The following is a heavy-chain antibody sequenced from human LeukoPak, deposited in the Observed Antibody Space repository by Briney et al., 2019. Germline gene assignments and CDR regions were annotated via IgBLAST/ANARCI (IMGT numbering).Heavy chain of an antibody. CDR3: ARVGSRDGYNPIDY. Sequence: SQTLSLTCSVSGASISSSGDYWSWIRQHPGKGLEWIGNMYYSGSTYYNPSLKSRVTISVDTSKNQFSLKLSSVTAADTAVYYCARVGSRDGYNPIDYWGQGTLVTVSS. CDR2: MYYSGST. J-gene: IGHJ4*02. CDR1: GASISSSGDY. V-gene: IGHV4-31*03. D-gene: IGHD5-24*01.